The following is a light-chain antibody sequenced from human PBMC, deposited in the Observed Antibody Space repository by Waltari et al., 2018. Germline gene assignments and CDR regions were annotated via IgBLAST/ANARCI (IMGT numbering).Light chain of an antibody. CDR2: DVN. J-gene: IGLJ2*01. V-gene: IGLV2-11*01. CDR1: SSDVGGYNY. CDR3: CSYAGSYTV. Sequence: QSALTQPRSVSGSPGQSVTIPCTGTSSDVGGYNYVSWYQHHPGKAPKLFIYDVNKRPSGVPDRFSGSKSGNTASLTISGLQAEDEADYYCCSYAGSYTVFGGGTKLTVL.